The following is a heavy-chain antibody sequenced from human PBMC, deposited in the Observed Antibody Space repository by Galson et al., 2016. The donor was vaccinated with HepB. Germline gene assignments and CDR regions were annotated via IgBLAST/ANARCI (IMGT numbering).Heavy chain of an antibody. V-gene: IGHV3-23*01. J-gene: IGHJ4*02. Sequence: SLRLSCAASGFTFSSFAMSWVRQAPGKGLEWISGISGSGDITHDADSVKGRFTISRDNSKNMLYLQLSSLRVEDTAVYYCARGRGYGAQRGNFDLWGQGALVTVSS. CDR1: GFTFSSFA. CDR2: ISGSGDIT. D-gene: IGHD4-17*01. CDR3: ARGRGYGAQRGNFDL.